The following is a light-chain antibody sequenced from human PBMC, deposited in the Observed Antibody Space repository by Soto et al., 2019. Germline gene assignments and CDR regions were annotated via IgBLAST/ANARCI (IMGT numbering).Light chain of an antibody. CDR3: QQYGSSPPYT. Sequence: EIVLTQSPGTLSLSPGERATLSCRASQSVSGNYLAWYQQKPGQAPRLLIYGSSDRATAIPDRLSGSGSRTDFTLSINRLEPEDFAMYYCQQYGSSPPYTSSKGTKLEIK. J-gene: IGKJ2*01. V-gene: IGKV3-20*01. CDR2: GSS. CDR1: QSVSGNY.